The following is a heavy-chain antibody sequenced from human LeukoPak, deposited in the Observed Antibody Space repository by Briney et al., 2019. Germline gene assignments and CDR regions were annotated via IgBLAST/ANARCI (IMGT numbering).Heavy chain of an antibody. D-gene: IGHD3-22*01. CDR3: ATDFYDST. CDR2: IRSNSDGGII. Sequence: GGSLRLSCATSGFTFSNAWMNWVRQAPGKGLEWVGRIRSNSDGGIIDYAAPVKGRFTLSRDDSKTTLYLQMNSPQTEDTAVYYCATDFYDSTWGQGTLVTVSS. CDR1: GFTFSNAW. V-gene: IGHV3-15*07. J-gene: IGHJ5*02.